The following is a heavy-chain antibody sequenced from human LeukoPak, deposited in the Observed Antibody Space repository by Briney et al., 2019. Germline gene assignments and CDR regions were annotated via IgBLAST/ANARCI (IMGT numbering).Heavy chain of an antibody. J-gene: IGHJ1*01. V-gene: IGHV3-23*01. D-gene: IGHD1-1*01. CDR1: GFTFSNFA. CDR3: ARALSQQLIRYSQD. CDR2: ISGSGANS. Sequence: GGSLRLSCAASGFTFSNFAMSWVRQTPGKGLEWVSGISGSGANSYYADSVKGRFTISRDNSKNTLYLQMNSLRADDTAVYYCARALSQQLIRYSQDWGQGTLVTVSS.